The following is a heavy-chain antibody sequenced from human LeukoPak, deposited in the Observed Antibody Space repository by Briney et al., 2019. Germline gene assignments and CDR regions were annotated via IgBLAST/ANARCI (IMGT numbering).Heavy chain of an antibody. V-gene: IGHV4-34*01. CDR1: GGSSSGYY. CDR3: ARVVSRLIDY. CDR2: INHSGST. J-gene: IGHJ4*02. Sequence: SETLSLTCAVYGGSSSGYYWSWIRQPPGKGLEWIGEINHSGSTNYNPSLKSRVTISVDTSKNQFSLKLSSVTAADTAVYYCARVVSRLIDYWGQGTLVTVSS. D-gene: IGHD2-2*01.